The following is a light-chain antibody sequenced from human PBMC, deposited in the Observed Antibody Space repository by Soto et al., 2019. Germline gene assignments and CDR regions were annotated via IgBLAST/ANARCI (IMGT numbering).Light chain of an antibody. V-gene: IGLV8-61*01. CDR1: SGSVSTNYY. Sequence: QTVVTQEPSFSVSPGGTVTLTCGLSSGSVSTNYYPSWYQQTPGQAPRTLIYSTNTRSSGVPDRFSGSILGNEAALTITGAQADDESNYYCVLYMGSGPWVFGGGTQLTVL. CDR2: STN. J-gene: IGLJ3*02. CDR3: VLYMGSGPWV.